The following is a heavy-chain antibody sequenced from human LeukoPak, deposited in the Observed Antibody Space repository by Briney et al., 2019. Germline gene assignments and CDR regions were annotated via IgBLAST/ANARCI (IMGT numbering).Heavy chain of an antibody. CDR3: ASGPIRFLVWSDY. V-gene: IGHV3-7*01. CDR1: GFTFSSYW. J-gene: IGHJ4*02. Sequence: GGSLRLSCAASGFTFSSYWMSWVRQAPGKGLEWVANIKQDGSEKYYVDSVKGRFTISRDNAKNSLYLQMNSLRAEDTAVYYCASGPIRFLVWSDYWGQGTLVTVSS. CDR2: IKQDGSEK. D-gene: IGHD3-3*01.